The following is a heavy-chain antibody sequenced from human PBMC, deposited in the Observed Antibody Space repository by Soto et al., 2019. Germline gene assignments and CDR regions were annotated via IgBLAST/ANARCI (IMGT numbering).Heavy chain of an antibody. CDR3: ARSAMVSRLNYYYYYGMDV. CDR1: GGTFSSYA. D-gene: IGHD5-18*01. V-gene: IGHV1-69*13. Sequence: SVKVSCKASGGTFSSYAISWVRQAPGQGLEWMGGIIPIFGTANYAQKFQGRVTITADESTSTACMELSSLRSEDTAVYYCARSAMVSRLNYYYYYGMDVWGQGTTVTVSS. J-gene: IGHJ6*02. CDR2: IIPIFGTA.